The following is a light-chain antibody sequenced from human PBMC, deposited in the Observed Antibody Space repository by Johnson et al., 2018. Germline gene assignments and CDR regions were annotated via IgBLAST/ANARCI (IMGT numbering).Light chain of an antibody. CDR1: SSNIGNNY. V-gene: IGLV1-51*02. Sequence: QSVLTQPPSVSAAPGQKVTISCSGSSSNIGNNYVSWYQQLPGTAPKLIIYENNKRPSGIPDRFSGSKSGTSATLGITGLQTGAEADYYCGTWGSSLSAGNVFGTGTKVTVL. CDR3: GTWGSSLSAGNV. J-gene: IGLJ1*01. CDR2: ENN.